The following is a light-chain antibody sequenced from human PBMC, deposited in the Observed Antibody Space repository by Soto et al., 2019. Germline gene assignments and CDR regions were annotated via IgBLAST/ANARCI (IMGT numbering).Light chain of an antibody. J-gene: IGKJ1*01. CDR1: QSVSSSY. V-gene: IGKV3-20*01. Sequence: EIVLTQSPGTLFLSPGESATLSCRASQSVSSSYLAWYQQKPGQAPRLLLNCASSRATGGPDRFSGSGSGTDFTLTIIRLEPEDYAVYYCQQYGNSPRGTFGQGTKVDIK. CDR3: QQYGNSPRGT. CDR2: CAS.